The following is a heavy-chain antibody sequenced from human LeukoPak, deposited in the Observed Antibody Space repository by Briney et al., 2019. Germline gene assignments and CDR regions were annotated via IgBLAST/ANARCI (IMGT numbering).Heavy chain of an antibody. V-gene: IGHV3-53*01. CDR3: ARADYYYYMDV. CDR1: GFTVSSNY. CDR2: IYSGGST. J-gene: IGHJ6*03. Sequence: GGSLRLSCAASGFTVSSNYMSWVRQAPGKGLEWVSVIYSGGSTYYADSVKGRFTISRDNSKNTLYLQMNSLRAEDTAVYYCARADYYYYMDVWGKGTTVTVSS.